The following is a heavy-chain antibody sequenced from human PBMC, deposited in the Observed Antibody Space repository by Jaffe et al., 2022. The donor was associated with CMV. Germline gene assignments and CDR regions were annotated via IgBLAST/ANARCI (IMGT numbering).Heavy chain of an antibody. J-gene: IGHJ4*02. D-gene: IGHD3-22*01. Sequence: QVQLVQSGAEVKKPGASVRLSCKASGYTFTSYYVHWVRQAPGQGLEWVALINPSGGTTSHAQKFQGRVTLTRDTSTSTVYMELSSLRYEDTAVYYCARGGDRELYYYDSSGYNYWGQGTLVTVSS. CDR2: INPSGGTT. CDR3: ARGGDRELYYYDSSGYNY. CDR1: GYTFTSYY. V-gene: IGHV1-46*01.